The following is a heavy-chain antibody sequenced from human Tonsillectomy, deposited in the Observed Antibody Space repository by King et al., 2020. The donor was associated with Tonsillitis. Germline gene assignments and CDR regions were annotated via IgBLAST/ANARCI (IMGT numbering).Heavy chain of an antibody. Sequence: VQLVESGGGLVQPGGSLRLSCAASGFTVSSNYMSWVRQAPGKGLEWVSVIYSGGSTYYAGSVKGRFTISRDNSKNTLYLQMNSLRAEDTAVYYCARSYIGWYFDLWGRGTLVTVSS. J-gene: IGHJ2*01. CDR2: IYSGGST. D-gene: IGHD2-15*01. CDR3: ARSYIGWYFDL. CDR1: GFTVSSNY. V-gene: IGHV3-66*01.